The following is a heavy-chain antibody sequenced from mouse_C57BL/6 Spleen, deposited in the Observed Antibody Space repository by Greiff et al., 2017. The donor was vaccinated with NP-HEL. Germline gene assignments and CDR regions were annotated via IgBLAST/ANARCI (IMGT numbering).Heavy chain of an antibody. D-gene: IGHD1-1*01. J-gene: IGHJ3*01. V-gene: IGHV14-4*01. CDR2: FDPENGDT. CDR1: GFNIKADY. CDR3: TGVYYGSPYAH. Sequence: EVQLQQSGAELVRPGASVKLSCTASGFNIKADYMHWVKQRPEQGLEWIGWFDPENGDTEYVSKFQGKATITADTSSNTAYLQLSSLTSDDSAVYYCTGVYYGSPYAHRGQGTLVTGSA.